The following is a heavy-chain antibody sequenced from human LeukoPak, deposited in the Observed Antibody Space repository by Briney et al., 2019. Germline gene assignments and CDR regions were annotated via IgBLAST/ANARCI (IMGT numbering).Heavy chain of an antibody. CDR2: IFPGDSDT. CDR1: GYIFTTYW. D-gene: IGHD6-13*01. CDR3: ARFSSSWLI. Sequence: GESLKISCKGSGYIFTTYWIGWVRQTPGKGLEWVGIIFPGDSDTRYGPSFQGQVTVSVDKSISTAYLQWSSLKASDTAMYYCARFSSSWLIWGQGTPVTVSS. J-gene: IGHJ1*01. V-gene: IGHV5-51*01.